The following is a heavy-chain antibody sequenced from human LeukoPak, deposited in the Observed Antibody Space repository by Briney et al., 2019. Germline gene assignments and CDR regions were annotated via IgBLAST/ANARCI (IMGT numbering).Heavy chain of an antibody. J-gene: IGHJ6*03. CDR1: GGSFSGYY. Sequence: PSETLSLTCAVYGGSFSGYYWSWIRQPPGKGLEWIGEINHSGSTNYNPPLKSRVTISVDTSKNQFSLKLSSVTAADTAVYYCARGPVCSSTSCRYYYMDVWGKGTTVTISS. D-gene: IGHD2-2*01. V-gene: IGHV4-34*01. CDR2: INHSGST. CDR3: ARGPVCSSTSCRYYYMDV.